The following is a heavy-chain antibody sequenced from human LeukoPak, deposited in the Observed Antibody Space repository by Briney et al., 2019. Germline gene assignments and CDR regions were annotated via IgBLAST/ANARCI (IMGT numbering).Heavy chain of an antibody. Sequence: PSETLSLTCTVSGGSIISYFWAWIRQPAGEGLEWIGRIYTSGSTDYNPSLKSRVTMSVDTSKNPFSLKLASVTGADTAVYYCAREGGGQGHGWHYDLWGRGSLVTVSS. J-gene: IGHJ2*01. CDR3: AREGGGQGHGWHYDL. D-gene: IGHD2-15*01. CDR1: GGSIISYF. V-gene: IGHV4-4*07. CDR2: IYTSGST.